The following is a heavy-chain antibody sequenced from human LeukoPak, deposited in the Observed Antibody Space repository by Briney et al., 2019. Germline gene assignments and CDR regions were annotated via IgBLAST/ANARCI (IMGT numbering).Heavy chain of an antibody. Sequence: SETLSLTCAVSGGSISSYYWSWIRQPPGKGLEWIGYIYYSGSTNYNPSLKSRVTISVGTSKNQFSLKLSSVTAADTAVYYCARASSSSKTNWYFDLWGRGTPVTVSS. J-gene: IGHJ2*01. CDR3: ARASSSSKTNWYFDL. D-gene: IGHD6-13*01. CDR2: IYYSGST. CDR1: GGSISSYY. V-gene: IGHV4-59*01.